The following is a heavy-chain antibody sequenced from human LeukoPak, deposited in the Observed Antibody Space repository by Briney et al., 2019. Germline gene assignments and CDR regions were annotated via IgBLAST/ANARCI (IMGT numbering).Heavy chain of an antibody. V-gene: IGHV1-2*02. D-gene: IGHD6-19*01. Sequence: ASVKVSCKASGYTFTGYYIHWVRQAPGQGLEWMGWINPNDGDTNYAQKLQGRVTMTRDTSISTAYMELSRLRSDDTAVYFCARDKSGSSGWYSFFDYWGQGTLVTVSS. J-gene: IGHJ4*02. CDR3: ARDKSGSSGWYSFFDY. CDR2: INPNDGDT. CDR1: GYTFTGYY.